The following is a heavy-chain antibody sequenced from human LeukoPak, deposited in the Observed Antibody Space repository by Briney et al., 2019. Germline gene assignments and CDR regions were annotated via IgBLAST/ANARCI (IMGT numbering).Heavy chain of an antibody. J-gene: IGHJ4*02. D-gene: IGHD1-20*01. Sequence: ASVNVSRKASVYTVTVYYMHWLRQAPGQGLEWMGWINPNSGGTNYAQKFQGRVTMTRDTSISTAYMEVSSLRSEDTAVYYCARGNWHFDSWGQGTLVTVSS. CDR3: ARGNWHFDS. V-gene: IGHV1-2*02. CDR2: INPNSGGT. CDR1: VYTVTVYY.